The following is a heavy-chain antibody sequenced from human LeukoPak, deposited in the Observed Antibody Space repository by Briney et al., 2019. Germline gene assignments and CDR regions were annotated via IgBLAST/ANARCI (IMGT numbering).Heavy chain of an antibody. CDR3: AIALEWSHFDY. CDR2: IWYDGSNK. Sequence: GRSRRLACAVSGFTVSSYGVDWVRQAPGKGLEWVGVIWYDGSNKYYADSGKGRFTISRDNSKNTMYRQMNSVRGEEPAVDYCAIALEWSHFDYWGQGTLVTVSS. D-gene: IGHD3-3*01. CDR1: GFTVSSYG. J-gene: IGHJ4*02. V-gene: IGHV3-33*01.